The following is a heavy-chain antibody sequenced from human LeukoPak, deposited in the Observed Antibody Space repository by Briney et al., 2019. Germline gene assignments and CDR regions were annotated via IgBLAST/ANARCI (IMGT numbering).Heavy chain of an antibody. J-gene: IGHJ6*03. CDR3: ARPKSPRLAEKFTPPPPYYYYYYMEV. D-gene: IGHD2-21*01. CDR2: INHSGST. Sequence: PSETLSLTCAVYGGSFSGYYWSWIRQPPGKGLEWIGEINHSGSTNYNPSLKSRVTISEDTSKNQFSMKLSSVTAADTAVYYCARPKSPRLAEKFTPPPPYYYYYYMEVWGKGTTVTVSS. V-gene: IGHV4-34*01. CDR1: GGSFSGYY.